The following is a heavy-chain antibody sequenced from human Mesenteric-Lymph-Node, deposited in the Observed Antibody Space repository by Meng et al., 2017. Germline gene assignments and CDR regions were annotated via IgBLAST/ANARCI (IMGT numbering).Heavy chain of an antibody. V-gene: IGHV3-30*01. Sequence: GESLKISCAASGFTFSTYAMHWVRQSPGKGLEWVALISDDGINKYYAGSVKGRFTISRDNSKNTLSLQMNSLRSEDTAVYYCARDIWGIAAAGGHFDYWGQGTLVTVSS. J-gene: IGHJ4*02. D-gene: IGHD6-13*01. CDR2: ISDDGINK. CDR1: GFTFSTYA. CDR3: ARDIWGIAAAGGHFDY.